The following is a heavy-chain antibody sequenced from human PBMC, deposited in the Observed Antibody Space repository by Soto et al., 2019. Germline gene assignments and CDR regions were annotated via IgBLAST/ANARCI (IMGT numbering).Heavy chain of an antibody. CDR1: GFTFSSYA. CDR3: AKRMGWDRGYSYGYGS. J-gene: IGHJ5*02. CDR2: ISGGVGST. D-gene: IGHD5-18*01. V-gene: IGHV3-23*01. Sequence: EVQLLESGGGLVQPGGSLRLSCAASGFTFSSYAMSWVRQAPGKGLEWVSAISGGVGSTYYADSVKGRFTISRDNSKNTLYGQMNSLRAEDTAVYYCAKRMGWDRGYSYGYGSWGQGTLVTVSS.